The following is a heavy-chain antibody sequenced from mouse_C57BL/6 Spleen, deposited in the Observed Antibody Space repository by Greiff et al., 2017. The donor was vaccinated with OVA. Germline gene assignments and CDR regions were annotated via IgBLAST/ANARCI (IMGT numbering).Heavy chain of an antibody. J-gene: IGHJ2*01. Sequence: EVQLQQSGPELVKPGASVKIPCKASGYTFTDYNMDWVKQSHGKSLEWIGDINPNNGGTIYNQKFKGKATLTVDKSSSTAYMELRSLTSEDTAVYYCARRETTVVATGFDYWGQGTTLTVSS. CDR1: GYTFTDYN. CDR3: ARRETTVVATGFDY. V-gene: IGHV1-18*01. D-gene: IGHD1-1*01. CDR2: INPNNGGT.